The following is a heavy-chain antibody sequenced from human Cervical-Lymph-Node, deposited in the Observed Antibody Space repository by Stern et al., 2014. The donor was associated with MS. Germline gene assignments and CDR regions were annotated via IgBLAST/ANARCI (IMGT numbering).Heavy chain of an antibody. CDR2: IWYDESNP. V-gene: IGHV3-33*01. D-gene: IGHD6-13*01. Sequence: VQLVESGGGVVQPWRSLSLSCAASGFSFSRYAMHWVRQAPGKGLEWVGLIWYDESNPYYADAVTGRFTISRDNFKNTLYLEMNSLRAEDTAVYYCASAYSSSHYYFDYWGQGTLVTVSS. CDR3: ASAYSSSHYYFDY. CDR1: GFSFSRYA. J-gene: IGHJ4*02.